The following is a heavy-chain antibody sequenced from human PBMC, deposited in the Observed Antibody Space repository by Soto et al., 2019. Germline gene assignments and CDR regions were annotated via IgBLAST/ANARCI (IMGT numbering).Heavy chain of an antibody. D-gene: IGHD6-13*01. V-gene: IGHV4-34*01. J-gene: IGHJ4*02. CDR1: GGSFSGYY. CDR2: INHSGST. Sequence: SETLSLTCAVYGGSFSGYYWSWIRQPPGKGLEWIGEINHSGSTNYNPSLKSRVTISVDTSKNQFTLQLTSVTVEDTAVYYCATSYGNAWYTYWGQGTQVTVSS. CDR3: ATSYGNAWYTY.